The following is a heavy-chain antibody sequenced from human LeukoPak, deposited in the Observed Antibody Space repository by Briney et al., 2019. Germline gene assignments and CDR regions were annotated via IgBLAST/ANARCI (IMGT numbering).Heavy chain of an antibody. CDR3: ARDGIAAAVEFDY. D-gene: IGHD6-13*01. CDR2: INSDGSST. V-gene: IGHV3-74*01. J-gene: IGHJ4*02. Sequence: GGSLRLSCAASGFTFSSYWMHWVRHAPGKGLVWDSRINSDGSSTSYADSVKGRFTISRDNAKNTLYLQMNSLRAEDTAVYYCARDGIAAAVEFDYWGQGTLVTVSS. CDR1: GFTFSSYW.